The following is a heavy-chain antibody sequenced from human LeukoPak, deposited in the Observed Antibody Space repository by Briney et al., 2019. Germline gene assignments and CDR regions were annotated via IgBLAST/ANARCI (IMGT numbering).Heavy chain of an antibody. V-gene: IGHV4-61*02. CDR1: GGSISSGSYY. Sequence: SETLSLTCTVSGGSISSGSYYWSWIRQPVGKGLEWIGRIYTSGTTNYNPSLKSRVTISVDTSKNQFSLKLSSVTAADTAVYYCARDFWSGSYYFDYWGQGTLVTVSS. D-gene: IGHD3-3*01. J-gene: IGHJ4*02. CDR3: ARDFWSGSYYFDY. CDR2: IYTSGTT.